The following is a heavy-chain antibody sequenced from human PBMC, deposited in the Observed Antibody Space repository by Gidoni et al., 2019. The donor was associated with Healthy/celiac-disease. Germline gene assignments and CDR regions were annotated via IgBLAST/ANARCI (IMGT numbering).Heavy chain of an antibody. CDR3: ARRSDGCSGGSCYAEDY. Sequence: GLEWMGGIIPIFGTANYAQKFQGRVTITADKSTSTAYMELSSLRSEDTAVYYCARRSDGCSGGSCYAEDYWGQGTLVTVSS. CDR2: IIPIFGTA. D-gene: IGHD2-15*01. V-gene: IGHV1-69*06. J-gene: IGHJ4*02.